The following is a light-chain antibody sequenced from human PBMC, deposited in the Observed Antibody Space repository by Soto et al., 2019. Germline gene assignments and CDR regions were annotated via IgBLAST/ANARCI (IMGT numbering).Light chain of an antibody. Sequence: EFVFTQSPGTLSLSQWERATLSCRASQSVSSYLAWYQQKPGQAPRLLIYDASNRATGIPGRFSGSGSGTDFTLTISRLEPEDFALYYCQQYGSSGTFGQATKVDIK. J-gene: IGKJ1*01. CDR2: DAS. CDR3: QQYGSSGT. CDR1: QSVSSY. V-gene: IGKV3-20*01.